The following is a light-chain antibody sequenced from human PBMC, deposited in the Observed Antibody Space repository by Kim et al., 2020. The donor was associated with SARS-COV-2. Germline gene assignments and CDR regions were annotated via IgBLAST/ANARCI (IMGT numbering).Light chain of an antibody. CDR2: DAS. J-gene: IGKJ2*01. Sequence: SASVGDRVTIPCRASQSISSWLAWYQQKPGKAPKLLIYDASRLESGVPSRFSGSGSGTEFTLTISSLQPDDFATYYCQQYNSYLYTFGQGTKLEI. V-gene: IGKV1-5*01. CDR3: QQYNSYLYT. CDR1: QSISSW.